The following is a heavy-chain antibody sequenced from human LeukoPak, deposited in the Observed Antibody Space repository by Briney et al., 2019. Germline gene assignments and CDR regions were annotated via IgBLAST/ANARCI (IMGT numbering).Heavy chain of an antibody. CDR1: GGSISSGSYY. D-gene: IGHD2-15*01. Sequence: SETLSLTCTVSGGSISSGSYYWSWIRQPAGKGLEWIGRIYTSGSTNYNPSLKSRVTISVDTSKNQFSLKLSSVTAADTAVYYCARETVVVAANDYWGQGTLVTVPS. CDR2: IYTSGST. J-gene: IGHJ4*02. V-gene: IGHV4-61*02. CDR3: ARETVVVAANDY.